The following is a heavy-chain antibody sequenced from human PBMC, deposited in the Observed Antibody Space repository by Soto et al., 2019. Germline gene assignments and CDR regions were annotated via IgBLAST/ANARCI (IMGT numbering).Heavy chain of an antibody. J-gene: IGHJ6*03. V-gene: IGHV4-59*08. CDR1: GGSIINVY. D-gene: IGHD3-9*01. Sequence: SETLSLTCTVSGGSIINVYWSWIRQPPGKGLEWIGYVYYTGSTSYNPSLKRRVTFSADSSRGQFSLRLNSVTAADTAVYYCARTVLGPDLLADSFVDYYYYMDVWGQGTTVTVSS. CDR2: VYYTGST. CDR3: ARTVLGPDLLADSFVDYYYYMDV.